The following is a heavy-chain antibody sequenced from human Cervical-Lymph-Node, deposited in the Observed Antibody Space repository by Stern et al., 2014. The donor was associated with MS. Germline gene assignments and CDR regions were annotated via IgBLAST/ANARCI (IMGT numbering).Heavy chain of an antibody. Sequence: VQLVESGGGSVKPGGSLRLSCAVSGFTFSDYHMHWIRQAPGKGLECISYISTTGKTIYYADSVKGRFTISRDNAKNSLYLQMNSLRVEDTAVYYCERASDPLFEYWGQGTLVTVSS. CDR1: GFTFSDYH. CDR3: ERASDPLFEY. CDR2: ISTTGKTI. D-gene: IGHD2-21*02. J-gene: IGHJ4*02. V-gene: IGHV3-11*01.